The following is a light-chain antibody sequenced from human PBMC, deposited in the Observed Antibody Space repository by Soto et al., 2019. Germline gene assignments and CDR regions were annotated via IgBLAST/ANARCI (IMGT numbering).Light chain of an antibody. CDR3: QQRSNWPPWT. CDR2: DAS. V-gene: IGKV3-11*01. Sequence: EIVLTQSPATLYLSPGERATLSCRASQSVSSYLAWYQQKPGQAPRLLIYDASNRATGIPARFSGSESGTDFTLTISSLEPEEFAVYYCQQRSNWPPWTFGQGTKVEI. J-gene: IGKJ1*01. CDR1: QSVSSY.